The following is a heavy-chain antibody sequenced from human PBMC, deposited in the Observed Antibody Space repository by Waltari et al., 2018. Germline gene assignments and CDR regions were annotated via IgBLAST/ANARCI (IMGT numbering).Heavy chain of an antibody. J-gene: IGHJ4*02. CDR2: IKDDGSEK. CDR3: ARISSTATRDS. V-gene: IGHV3-7*01. Sequence: EVQLVESGGGLVQPGGSLRLSCAASGFTFSSYWMSWVRQAPGKGLEWLANIKDDGSEKSYVDSVKGRFTISRDNAKNSLSLQMNSLRAEDTAVYYCARISSTATRDSWGRGTLVTVSS. CDR1: GFTFSSYW. D-gene: IGHD6-6*01.